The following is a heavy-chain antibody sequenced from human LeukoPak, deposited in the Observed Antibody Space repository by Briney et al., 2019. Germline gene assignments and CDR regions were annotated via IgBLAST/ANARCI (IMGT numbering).Heavy chain of an antibody. V-gene: IGHV3-20*04. CDR2: INWNGGST. CDR1: GFTFDDYG. Sequence: GGSLRLSCAASGFTFDDYGMSWVRQAPGKGLEWVSGINWNGGSTGYADSVKGRFTISRDNSKNTLYLQMNSLRAEDTAVYYCARTPGATLTDTAGIHFDYWGQGTLVTDSS. J-gene: IGHJ4*02. CDR3: ARTPGATLTDTAGIHFDY. D-gene: IGHD1-26*01.